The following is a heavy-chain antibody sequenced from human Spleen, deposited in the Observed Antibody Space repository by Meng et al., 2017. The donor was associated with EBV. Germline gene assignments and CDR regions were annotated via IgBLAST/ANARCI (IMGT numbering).Heavy chain of an antibody. CDR3: ARDYVIYYESSGYTLGN. V-gene: IGHV1-69*06. CDR2: IIPVLGTA. J-gene: IGHJ4*02. Sequence: QVQLVQSGAEVKKPGSSVKVSCKISGGTFSDNAITWVRQGPGQGLEWMGGIIPVLGTARNAQKFQGRVTITADRSTSTAYMELSSLRSEDTAVYYCARDYVIYYESSGYTLGNWGQGTLVTVSS. CDR1: GGTFSDNA. D-gene: IGHD3-22*01.